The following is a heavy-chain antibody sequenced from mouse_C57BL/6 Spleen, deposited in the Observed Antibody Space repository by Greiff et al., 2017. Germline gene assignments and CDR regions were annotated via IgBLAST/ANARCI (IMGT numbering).Heavy chain of an antibody. CDR3: AAHYYGSSYLYYAMDY. Sequence: EVQLQQSGPELVKPGASVKISCKASGYTFTDYYMNWVKQSHGKSLEWIGDINPNNGGTSYNQKFKGKATLTVDKSSSTAYMELRSLTSEDSAVXDCAAHYYGSSYLYYAMDYWGQGTSVTVSS. V-gene: IGHV1-26*01. J-gene: IGHJ4*01. D-gene: IGHD1-1*01. CDR2: INPNNGGT. CDR1: GYTFTDYY.